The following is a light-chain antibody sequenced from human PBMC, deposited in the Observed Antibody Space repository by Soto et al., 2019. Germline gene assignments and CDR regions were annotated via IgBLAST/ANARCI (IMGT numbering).Light chain of an antibody. J-gene: IGLJ3*02. Sequence: QSALTQPASVSGSPGQSITISCTGTSSDVGGYNYVSWYQQHPGKAPKLMLYDVGSRPSGVSNRFSGSKSGNTASLTISGLQVEDEADYYCCSYTSSTTWVFGGGTKLTVL. CDR1: SSDVGGYNY. V-gene: IGLV2-14*03. CDR2: DVG. CDR3: CSYTSSTTWV.